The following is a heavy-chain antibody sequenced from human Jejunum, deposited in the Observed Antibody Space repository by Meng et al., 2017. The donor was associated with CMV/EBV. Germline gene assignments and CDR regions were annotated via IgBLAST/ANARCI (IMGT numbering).Heavy chain of an antibody. CDR3: AKEATRQGPYRQGPLAN. Sequence: FSTSVFRWVRQAPGKGLEWVAVVSSDGREKYYIDSVKDRFTVSRDNSKNTQYLQMNSLRAEDSAVYYCAKEATRQGPYRQGPLANWGQGTLVTVSS. D-gene: IGHD3-16*02. CDR1: FSTSV. J-gene: IGHJ4*02. CDR2: VSSDGREK. V-gene: IGHV3-30-3*02.